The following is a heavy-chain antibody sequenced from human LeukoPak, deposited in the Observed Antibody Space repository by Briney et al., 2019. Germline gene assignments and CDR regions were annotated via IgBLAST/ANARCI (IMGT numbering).Heavy chain of an antibody. CDR3: ARDVTPHARAFDI. J-gene: IGHJ3*02. V-gene: IGHV4-30-4*01. Sequence: PSETLSLTCTVSGGSISSVGYYWSWIRQPPGKGLEWIGYIYYSGSTYYNPSLKSRVTISVDTSKNQFSLKLSSVTAADTAVYYCARDVTPHARAFDIWGQGTMVTVSS. CDR1: GGSISSVGYY. CDR2: IYYSGST. D-gene: IGHD5-18*01.